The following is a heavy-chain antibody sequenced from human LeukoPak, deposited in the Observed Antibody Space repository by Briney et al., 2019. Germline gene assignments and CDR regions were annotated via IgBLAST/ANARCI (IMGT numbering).Heavy chain of an antibody. CDR2: INHSGST. CDR1: GGSFGGYY. D-gene: IGHD6-13*01. Sequence: SETLSLTCAGYGGSFGGYYWSWIRQPPGKGLEWIGEINHSGSTNYNPSLKSRVTISVDTSKNQFSLKLSSVTAADTAVYYCASSGIAAAGITARGAKYFQHWGQGTLVTVSS. J-gene: IGHJ1*01. CDR3: ASSGIAAAGITARGAKYFQH. V-gene: IGHV4-34*01.